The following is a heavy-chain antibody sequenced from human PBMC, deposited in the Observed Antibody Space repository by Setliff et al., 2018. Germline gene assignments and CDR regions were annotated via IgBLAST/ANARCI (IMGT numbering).Heavy chain of an antibody. J-gene: IGHJ3*02. CDR1: GGSISSSSYY. CDR3: ARGGDSGSYGFGGDAFDI. Sequence: SETLSLTCTVSGGSISSSSYYWGWIRQPPGKGLEWIGSIHYSGSTYYNPSLKSRVTISIDTSKNQFSLKLSSVTAADTAVYYCARGGDSGSYGFGGDAFDIWGQGTMVTVSS. D-gene: IGHD5-18*01. CDR2: IHYSGST. V-gene: IGHV4-39*07.